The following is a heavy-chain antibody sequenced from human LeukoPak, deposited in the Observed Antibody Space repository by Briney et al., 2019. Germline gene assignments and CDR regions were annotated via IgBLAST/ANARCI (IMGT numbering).Heavy chain of an antibody. J-gene: IGHJ4*02. CDR2: INPNSGGT. Sequence: ASMKVSCKASGYTFTGYYMHWVRQAPGQGLEWMGWINPNSGGTNYAQKFQGRVTMTRDTSISTAYMELSRLRSDDTAVYYCARVPINTYYGSGSFQGLFFDYWGQGTLVTVSS. V-gene: IGHV1-2*02. CDR3: ARVPINTYYGSGSFQGLFFDY. CDR1: GYTFTGYY. D-gene: IGHD3-10*01.